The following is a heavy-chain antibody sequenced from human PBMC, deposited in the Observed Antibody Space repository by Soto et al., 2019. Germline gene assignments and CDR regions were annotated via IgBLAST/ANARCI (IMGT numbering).Heavy chain of an antibody. CDR3: ARGVERGNDGVYFDY. CDR1: GGSISSSSYY. D-gene: IGHD1-1*01. V-gene: IGHV4-39*01. CDR2: IYYSGST. Sequence: QLQLQESGPGLVKPSETLSLTCTVSGGSISSSSYYWGWIRQPPGKGLEWIGSIYYSGSTYNNPSLKSRVTISVDTSKNQFSLKLSSVTAADTAVYYCARGVERGNDGVYFDYWGQGTLVTVSS. J-gene: IGHJ4*02.